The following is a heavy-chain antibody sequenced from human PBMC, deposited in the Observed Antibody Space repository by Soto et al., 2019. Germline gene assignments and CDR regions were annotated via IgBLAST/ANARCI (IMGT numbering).Heavy chain of an antibody. V-gene: IGHV4-39*01. CDR2: IYYSGST. D-gene: IGHD6-6*01. Sequence: SETLSLTCTVSGGSISSSSYYWGWIRQPPGKGLEWIGSIYYSGSTYYNPSLKSRVTISVDTSKNQFSLKLSSVTAADTAVYYCARLCIAARLKAYYYYYGMDVWGQGTTVTVSS. CDR1: GGSISSSSYY. J-gene: IGHJ6*02. CDR3: ARLCIAARLKAYYYYYGMDV.